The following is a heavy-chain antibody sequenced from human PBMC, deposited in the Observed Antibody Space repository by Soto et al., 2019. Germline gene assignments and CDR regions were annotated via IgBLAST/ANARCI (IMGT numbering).Heavy chain of an antibody. J-gene: IGHJ4*02. CDR1: GFTFSSYA. V-gene: IGHV3-30-3*01. Sequence: GGSLRLSCAASGFTFSSYAMHWVRQAPGKGLEWVAVISYDGSNKYYADSVKGRFTISRDNSKNTLYLQMNSLRAEDTAVYYCARDPGIAVAGYYFDYWGQGTLVTVSS. CDR3: ARDPGIAVAGYYFDY. D-gene: IGHD6-19*01. CDR2: ISYDGSNK.